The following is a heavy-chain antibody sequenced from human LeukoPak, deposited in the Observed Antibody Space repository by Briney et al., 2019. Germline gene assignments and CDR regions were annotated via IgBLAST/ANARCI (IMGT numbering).Heavy chain of an antibody. CDR2: IYTSGST. J-gene: IGHJ4*02. Sequence: PSETLSLTCTVSGNSISIYYWSWIRQPAGKGLEWIGHIYTSGSTNYNPSLKSRVIISVDTSKNQFSLKLSPVTAADTAVYYCARVGVDDSGNIIKYFFDYWGQGTLVTVSS. D-gene: IGHD4-23*01. V-gene: IGHV4-4*07. CDR1: GNSISIYY. CDR3: ARVGVDDSGNIIKYFFDY.